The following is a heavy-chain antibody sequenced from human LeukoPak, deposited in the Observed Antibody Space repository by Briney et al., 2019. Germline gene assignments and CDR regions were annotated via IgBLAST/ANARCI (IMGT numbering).Heavy chain of an antibody. CDR1: GYTFTSYG. V-gene: IGHV1-18*01. CDR2: ISAYNGNT. J-gene: IGHJ3*02. CDR3: ARGYYYDSMIDAFDI. Sequence: GASVKVSCKASGYTFTSYGISWVRQVPGQGLEWIGWISAYNGNTNYAQKLQGRVTTTTDTSTSTAYMELRSLRFDDTAVYYRARGYYYDSMIDAFDIWGQGTMVTVSS. D-gene: IGHD3-22*01.